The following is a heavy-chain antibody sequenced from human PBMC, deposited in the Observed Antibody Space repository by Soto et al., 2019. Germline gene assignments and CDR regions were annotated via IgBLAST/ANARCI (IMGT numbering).Heavy chain of an antibody. Sequence: GGSLRLSCAASGFTFSSYAMHWVRQAPGKGLEWVAVISYDGSNKYYADSVKGRFTISRDNSKKTLYLQMNGLRAEDTAVYYCARDGPDFTMIVVVISYYFDYWGQGTLVTVSS. J-gene: IGHJ4*02. CDR1: GFTFSSYA. CDR3: ARDGPDFTMIVVVISYYFDY. CDR2: ISYDGSNK. V-gene: IGHV3-30-3*01. D-gene: IGHD3-22*01.